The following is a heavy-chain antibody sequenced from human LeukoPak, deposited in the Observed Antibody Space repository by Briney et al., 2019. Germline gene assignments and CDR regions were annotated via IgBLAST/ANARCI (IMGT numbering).Heavy chain of an antibody. CDR3: GXGGYDILTGYLNWFDP. J-gene: IGHJ5*02. V-gene: IGHV4-39*01. Sequence: PSETLSLTCAVYGGSFSGYYWGWIRQPPGKGLEWIGSIYYSGSTYYNPSLKSRVTISVDTSKNQFFLKLSSVTASYTAVYCCGXGGYDILTGYLNWFDPWGQGTLVTVSS. D-gene: IGHD3-9*01. CDR2: IYYSGST. CDR1: GGSFSGYY.